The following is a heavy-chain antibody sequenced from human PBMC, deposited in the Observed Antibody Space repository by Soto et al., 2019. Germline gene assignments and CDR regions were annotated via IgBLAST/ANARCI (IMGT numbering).Heavy chain of an antibody. CDR2: ISPVGTNE. J-gene: IGHJ1*01. V-gene: IGHV3-30-3*01. D-gene: IGHD3-10*01. Sequence: QVQLVESGGGVVQPGGSLRVSCVASGFTFSDHAMHWARQAPGKGLEWVALISPVGTNEYYADSAKGRFSISRDNSKNTLYLHMNSLRPEDTALYYCARENSRISPCLIQHWGHGTLVTVSS. CDR1: GFTFSDHA. CDR3: ARENSRISPCLIQH.